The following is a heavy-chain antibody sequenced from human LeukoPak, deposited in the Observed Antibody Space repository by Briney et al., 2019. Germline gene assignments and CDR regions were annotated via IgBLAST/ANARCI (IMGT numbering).Heavy chain of an antibody. Sequence: KVSCKGSGYSFTSYWIGWVRQMPGKGLEWMGIIYPGDSDTRYSPSFQGQVTISADKSISTAYLQWSSLKASDTAMYYCARVYSSSSDAFDIWGQGTMVTVSS. CDR2: IYPGDSDT. V-gene: IGHV5-51*01. D-gene: IGHD6-13*01. CDR1: GYSFTSYW. CDR3: ARVYSSSSDAFDI. J-gene: IGHJ3*02.